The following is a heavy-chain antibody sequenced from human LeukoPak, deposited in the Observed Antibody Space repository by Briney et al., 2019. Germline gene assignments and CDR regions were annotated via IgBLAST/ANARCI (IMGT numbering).Heavy chain of an antibody. V-gene: IGHV1-46*01. Sequence: VASVKVSCKASGYTFTSYYMHWVRQAPGQGLEWMGIINPSGGSTSYAQKFQGRVTMTRDTSTSTVYMELRSLRSDDTAVYYCAREPPKRRYCSSTSCYHNWFDPWGQGTLVTVSS. CDR1: GYTFTSYY. CDR2: INPSGGST. D-gene: IGHD2-2*01. CDR3: AREPPKRRYCSSTSCYHNWFDP. J-gene: IGHJ5*02.